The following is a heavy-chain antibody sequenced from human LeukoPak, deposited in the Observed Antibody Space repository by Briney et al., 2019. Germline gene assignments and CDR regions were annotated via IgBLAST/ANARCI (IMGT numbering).Heavy chain of an antibody. D-gene: IGHD3-3*01. CDR3: ARGKSYYDFWSGYFTGSSGYYYYYMDV. V-gene: IGHV1-8*01. J-gene: IGHJ6*03. CDR1: GYTFTSYD. Sequence: ASVKVSCKASGYTFTSYDINWVRQATGQGLEWMGWMNPNSGNTGYEQKFQGRVTMTRNTSISTAYMELSSLRSEDTAVYYCARGKSYYDFWSGYFTGSSGYYYYYMDVWGKGTTVTVSS. CDR2: MNPNSGNT.